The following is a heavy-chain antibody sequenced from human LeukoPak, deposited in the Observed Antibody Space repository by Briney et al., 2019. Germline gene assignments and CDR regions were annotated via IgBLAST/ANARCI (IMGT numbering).Heavy chain of an antibody. Sequence: GGSLRLSCAASGFTFSNYAMSWVRQAPGKGLEWVSTIRGSGGSTYHADSVKGRFTLSRDNSRNTLHLQMNSLRAGDTAVYYCARGWGDYSSGLYLFDYWGQGTLVTVSS. D-gene: IGHD6-19*01. CDR3: ARGWGDYSSGLYLFDY. CDR1: GFTFSNYA. J-gene: IGHJ4*02. V-gene: IGHV3-23*01. CDR2: IRGSGGST.